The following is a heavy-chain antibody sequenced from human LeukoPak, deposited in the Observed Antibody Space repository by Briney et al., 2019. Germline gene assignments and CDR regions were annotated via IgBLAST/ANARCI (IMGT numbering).Heavy chain of an antibody. D-gene: IGHD1-1*01. V-gene: IGHV1-69*04. Sequence: ASVKVSCKASGGTFISYAISWVRQAPGQGLEWMGRIIPILGIANYAQKFQGRVTITADKSTSTAYMELSSLRSEDTAVYYCARVRTMGRYYYYGMDVWGQGTTVTVSS. CDR1: GGTFISYA. J-gene: IGHJ6*02. CDR3: ARVRTMGRYYYYGMDV. CDR2: IIPILGIA.